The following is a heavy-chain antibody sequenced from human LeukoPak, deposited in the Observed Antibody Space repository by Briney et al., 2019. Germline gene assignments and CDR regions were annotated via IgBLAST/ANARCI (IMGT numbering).Heavy chain of an antibody. Sequence: GGSLRLSCAASGFTFSSYWMNWVRQAPGKGLEWVADIKEDGSEKFYGDSVKGRFTISRDNAKNSLYLQMNSLRAEDAAMYYCTRQYTYGYEEFDLWGQGTLVTVSS. D-gene: IGHD5-18*01. V-gene: IGHV3-7*01. CDR1: GFTFSSYW. J-gene: IGHJ4*02. CDR2: IKEDGSEK. CDR3: TRQYTYGYEEFDL.